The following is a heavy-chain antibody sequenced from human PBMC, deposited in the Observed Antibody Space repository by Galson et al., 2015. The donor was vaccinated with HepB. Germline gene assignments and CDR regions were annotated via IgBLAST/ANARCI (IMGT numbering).Heavy chain of an antibody. J-gene: IGHJ4*02. CDR2: ISVTGSGR. Sequence: SLRLSCAGSGFTFSRTCMTWVRQAPGKGLECVSAISVTGSGRDYVDSVRGRFTISRDNSKNMLYLQMNDLRAEDTAVYYCAKGTTSIDDWGQGTLVTVSS. CDR1: GFTFSRTC. V-gene: IGHV3-23*01. CDR3: AKGTTSIDD. D-gene: IGHD1-1*01.